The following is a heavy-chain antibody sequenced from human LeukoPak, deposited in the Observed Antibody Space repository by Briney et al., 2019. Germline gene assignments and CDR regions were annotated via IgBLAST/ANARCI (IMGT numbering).Heavy chain of an antibody. J-gene: IGHJ4*02. D-gene: IGHD6-19*01. CDR1: GGSISSYY. V-gene: IGHV4-59*01. CDR2: IYYSGST. CDR3: ARDLGYSSGWYRTNYFDY. Sequence: SETLSLTCTVSGGSISSYYWSWLRQPPGKGLEWIGYIYYSGSTNYNPSLKSRVTISLDTSKNQFSLKLSSVTAADTAVYYCARDLGYSSGWYRTNYFDYWGQGTLVTVSS.